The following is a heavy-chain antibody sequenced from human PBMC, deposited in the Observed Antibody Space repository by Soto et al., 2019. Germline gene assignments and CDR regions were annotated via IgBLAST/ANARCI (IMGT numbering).Heavy chain of an antibody. CDR1: RDCPSRQS. D-gene: IGHD6-19*01. CDR2: HDQSGGT. V-gene: IGHV4-34*01. Sequence: SETLSLPWAVVRDCPSRQSWHWIRQSPGKGLEGSGEHDQSGGTNCNPSVESRAIISDDTSRHQFSLTLTSVTAADTALYYCGREESPGCSGESLGVWGQGTTVTV. J-gene: IGHJ6*02. CDR3: GREESPGCSGESLGV.